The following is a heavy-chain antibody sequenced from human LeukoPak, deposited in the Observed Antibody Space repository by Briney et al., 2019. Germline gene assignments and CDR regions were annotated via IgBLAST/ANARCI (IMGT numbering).Heavy chain of an antibody. J-gene: IGHJ4*02. CDR3: ARHVRQQLPPKAFDY. CDR1: GGSISSGIYY. V-gene: IGHV4-39*01. D-gene: IGHD6-13*01. CDR2: IYYSGNT. Sequence: SETLSLTCTVSGGSISSGIYYWGWIRQPPGKVLEWIGSIYYSGNTYYNPSLKGRVTISVDTSKNQLSLKLNSVTAADTAVYYCARHVRQQLPPKAFDYWGQGTLVTVSS.